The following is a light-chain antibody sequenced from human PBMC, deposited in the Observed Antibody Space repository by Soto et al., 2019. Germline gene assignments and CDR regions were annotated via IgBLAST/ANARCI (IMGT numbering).Light chain of an antibody. Sequence: EIVLTQSAGSLSLSPGERATLSYRASQSVSSSYLAWYQQKPGQAPRLLIYGASSRATGIPDRFSGSGSGTDFTLTISRLEPEDFAVYYCQQYGSSQTFGGGTKVEIK. J-gene: IGKJ4*01. CDR2: GAS. V-gene: IGKV3-20*01. CDR1: QSVSSSY. CDR3: QQYGSSQT.